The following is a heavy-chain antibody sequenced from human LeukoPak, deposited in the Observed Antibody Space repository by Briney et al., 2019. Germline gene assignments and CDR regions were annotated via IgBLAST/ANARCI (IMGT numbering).Heavy chain of an antibody. D-gene: IGHD6-6*01. Sequence: GGSLRLSCAASGFTFSSYWMSWVRRAPGKGLEWVANIKHDGSEEYYVDSVKGRFTISRDDAKNSLFLQMNSLRVEDTAVYYCARRGAYSSSSRWFDPWGQGTLVTVSS. CDR2: IKHDGSEE. CDR1: GFTFSSYW. CDR3: ARRGAYSSSSRWFDP. J-gene: IGHJ5*02. V-gene: IGHV3-7*03.